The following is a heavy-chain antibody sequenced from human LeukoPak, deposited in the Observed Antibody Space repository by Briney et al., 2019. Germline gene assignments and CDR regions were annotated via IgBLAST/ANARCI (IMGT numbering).Heavy chain of an antibody. Sequence: GGSLRLSCAASGFTFSSYGMHWFRQAPGKGLVWVSRINTDGSSTSYADSVKGRFTISRDNAKNTLYLQMNSLRAEDTAVYYCARGTNYWNDKGGRAFDIWGQGTMVTVSS. V-gene: IGHV3-74*01. D-gene: IGHD1-1*01. CDR2: INTDGSST. CDR3: ARGTNYWNDKGGRAFDI. CDR1: GFTFSSYG. J-gene: IGHJ3*02.